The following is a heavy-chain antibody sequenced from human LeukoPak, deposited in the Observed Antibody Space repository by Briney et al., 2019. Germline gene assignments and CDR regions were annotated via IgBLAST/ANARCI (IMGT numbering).Heavy chain of an antibody. CDR2: IHPYGFT. J-gene: IGHJ5*02. D-gene: IGHD3/OR15-3a*01. CDR3: SRGSDESRTGDA. Sequence: SHTLSLTCAQSLGSLHKYYWIGTPHTPRKGPAWIGEIHPYGFTNFNPSLKSRLSISVDTSKNQFSLNLTSVTAADTAVYYCSRGSDESRTGDAWGQGCLVTVSS. V-gene: IGHV4-34*01. CDR1: LGSLHKYY.